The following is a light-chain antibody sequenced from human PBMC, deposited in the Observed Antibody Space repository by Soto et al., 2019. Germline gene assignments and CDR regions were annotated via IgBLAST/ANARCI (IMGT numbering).Light chain of an antibody. J-gene: IGKJ2*03. V-gene: IGKV1-39*01. CDR1: QSISNY. Sequence: DIQMTQSPSSLSASVGDRVTITCRASQSISNYFNWYQQKPGKAPKLLIYAASSLQSGVPSRFSGSGSGTEFTLTISSLQPEDCATYYCQQSYSNPPGFGQGTKLEIK. CDR2: AAS. CDR3: QQSYSNPPG.